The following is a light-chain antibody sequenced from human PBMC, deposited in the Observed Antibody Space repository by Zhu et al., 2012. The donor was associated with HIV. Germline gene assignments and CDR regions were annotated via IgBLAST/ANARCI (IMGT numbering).Light chain of an antibody. Sequence: DIQMPQSPSTLSASVGGTVTITCRASQSIPNWVAWYQHRPGEAPKLLIYKASRLQSGVPSRFSGSGSGTEYTLTITSLQPEDFATYYCQQYNSYSPWAFGQGTKVEIK. CDR1: QSIPNW. J-gene: IGKJ1*01. V-gene: IGKV1-5*03. CDR3: QQYNSYSPWA. CDR2: KAS.